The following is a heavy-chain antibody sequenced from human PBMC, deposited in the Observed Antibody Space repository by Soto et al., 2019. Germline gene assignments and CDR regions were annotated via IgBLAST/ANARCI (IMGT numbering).Heavy chain of an antibody. CDR2: ISYDGSNG. Sequence: GLLRFSCASSVFPFSYYTMHWVRQAPGKGLEWVSFISYDGSNGYYADSMKGGFTMSRDNSNNTLYLQMDSLRAEDPAVYYCATDSFGLDVCGQVSAVTVTS. V-gene: IGHV3-30-3*01. J-gene: IGHJ6*01. CDR1: VFPFSYYT. CDR3: ATDSFGLDV.